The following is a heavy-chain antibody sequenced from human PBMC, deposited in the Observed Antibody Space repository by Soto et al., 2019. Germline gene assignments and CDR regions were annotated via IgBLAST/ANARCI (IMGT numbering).Heavy chain of an antibody. V-gene: IGHV3-21*01. J-gene: IGHJ4*02. CDR2: ISSSSSYI. CDR1: GFTFSSYS. Sequence: PGGSLRLSCAASGFTFSSYSMNWVRQAPGKGLEWVSSISSSSSYIYYADSVKGRFTISRDNAKNSLYLQMNSLRDEDTAVYYCVALEWFRREYFDYWGQGTLVTVSS. D-gene: IGHD3-3*01. CDR3: VALEWFRREYFDY.